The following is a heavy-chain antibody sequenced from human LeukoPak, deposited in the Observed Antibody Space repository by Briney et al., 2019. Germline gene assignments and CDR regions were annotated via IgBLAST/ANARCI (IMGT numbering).Heavy chain of an antibody. V-gene: IGHV3-30*02. CDR3: AKDVVIAPSLDY. Sequence: GGSLRFSCAASGFTFNNFGMHWVRQAPGKGLEWVAFIRYDGSNKYYADSVKGRFTISRDNSKNTLYLQMNSLRAEDTAVYYCAKDVVIAPSLDYWGQGTLVTVSS. CDR1: GFTFNNFG. D-gene: IGHD2-21*01. CDR2: IRYDGSNK. J-gene: IGHJ4*02.